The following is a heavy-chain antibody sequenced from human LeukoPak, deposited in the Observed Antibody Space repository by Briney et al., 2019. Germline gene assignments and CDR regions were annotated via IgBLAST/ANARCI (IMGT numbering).Heavy chain of an antibody. CDR2: TYPSGST. V-gene: IGHV4-30-2*01. CDR3: ARGFGLAAAGADY. J-gene: IGHJ4*02. D-gene: IGHD6-13*01. CDR1: GGSISSGGYY. Sequence: SETLSLTCTVSGGSISSGGYYWSCLPQPPGKGLEWIGYTYPSGSTYYNPSLKSRVTISVDTSKNHFSLKLSSVTATDTAVYYCARGFGLAAAGADYWGQGTLVTISS.